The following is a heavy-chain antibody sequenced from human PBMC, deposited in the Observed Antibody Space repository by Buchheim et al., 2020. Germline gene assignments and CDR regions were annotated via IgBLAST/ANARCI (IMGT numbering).Heavy chain of an antibody. J-gene: IGHJ4*02. V-gene: IGHV3-74*01. CDR3: TNLAEQPGINY. D-gene: IGHD6-13*01. Sequence: EVQLVESGGDLVQPGGSLRLSCAASGFTFNIYWMHWVRQAPGKGLVWVSRIHSDGSSTDYAASVKGRFTISRDNAQNTLYLQMNSLRAEDTAVYYCTNLAEQPGINYWGQGTL. CDR1: GFTFNIYW. CDR2: IHSDGSST.